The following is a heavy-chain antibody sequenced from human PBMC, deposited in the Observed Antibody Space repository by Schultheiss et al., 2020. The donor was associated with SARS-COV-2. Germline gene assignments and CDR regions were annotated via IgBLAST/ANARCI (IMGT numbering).Heavy chain of an antibody. D-gene: IGHD3-10*01. CDR2: IWYDGSNK. V-gene: IGHV3-33*01. CDR3: ARDQDGGDFDY. Sequence: GGSLRLSCAASGFTFSSYGMHWVRQAPGKGLEWVAVIWYDGSNKYYADSVKGRFTISRDNAKNSLYLQMNSLRAEDTAVYYCARDQDGGDFDYWGQGTLVTVSS. CDR1: GFTFSSYG. J-gene: IGHJ4*02.